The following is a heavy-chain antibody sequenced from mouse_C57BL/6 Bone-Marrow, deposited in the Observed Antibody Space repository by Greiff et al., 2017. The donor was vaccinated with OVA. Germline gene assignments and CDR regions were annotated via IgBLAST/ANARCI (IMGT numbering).Heavy chain of an antibody. CDR3: AREILYYDYDYAMDY. CDR2: ISYDGSK. V-gene: IGHV3-6*01. CDR1: GYSITSGYY. Sequence: EVKLVESGPGLVKPSQSLSLTCSVTGYSITSGYYWNWIRQFPGNKLEWMGYISYDGSKNYNPSLKNRISITRETSKNQCFLKLNSVTTEDTATYYCAREILYYDYDYAMDYWGQGTSVTVSS. D-gene: IGHD2-4*01. J-gene: IGHJ4*01.